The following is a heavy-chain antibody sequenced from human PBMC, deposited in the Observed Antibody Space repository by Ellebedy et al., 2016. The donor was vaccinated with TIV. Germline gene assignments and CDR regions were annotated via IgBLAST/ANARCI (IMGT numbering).Heavy chain of an antibody. J-gene: IGHJ4*02. CDR2: IKGDGSIA. V-gene: IGHV3-74*01. D-gene: IGHD2-2*01. Sequence: GGSLRLSCAASGFTFTSYWMHWVRQAPGKELVWVSRIKGDGSIAGYADSVKGRFTISRDNAKNTLYLQMNSLRAEDTAVYYCARGGLTAASDYWGQGTLVTVSS. CDR3: ARGGLTAASDY. CDR1: GFTFTSYW.